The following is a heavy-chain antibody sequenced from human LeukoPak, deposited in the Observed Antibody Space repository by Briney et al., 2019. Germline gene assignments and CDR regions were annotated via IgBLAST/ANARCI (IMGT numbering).Heavy chain of an antibody. CDR1: GFTFTSHW. D-gene: IGHD6-6*01. CDR3: VRDRPHNWFDP. J-gene: IGHJ5*02. V-gene: IGHV3-74*01. Sequence: GGSLRLSCAASGFTFTSHWMHWVRQAPGKGLVWVSRIDNDGSDTTYADPVRGRFTISRDNAKNTLYLQMDSLRAEDTAVYYCVRDRPHNWFDPWGQGTLATVSS. CDR2: IDNDGSDT.